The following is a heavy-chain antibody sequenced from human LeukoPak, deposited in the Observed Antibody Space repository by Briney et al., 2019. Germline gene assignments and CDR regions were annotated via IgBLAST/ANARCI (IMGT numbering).Heavy chain of an antibody. CDR2: ISSSGGST. D-gene: IGHD1-20*01. J-gene: IGHJ3*02. CDR3: AKALTGTKAFDI. Sequence: GGSLRLSCAASGFTFSSYAMNWVRQAPGKGLEWVSHISSSGGSTYYAGSVKGRFTIPRDNSKNTLYLQMNSLRAEDTAVYYCAKALTGTKAFDIWGQGTMVTVSS. CDR1: GFTFSSYA. V-gene: IGHV3-23*01.